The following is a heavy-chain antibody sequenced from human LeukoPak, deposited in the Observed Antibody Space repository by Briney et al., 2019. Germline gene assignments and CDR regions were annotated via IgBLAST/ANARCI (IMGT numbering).Heavy chain of an antibody. J-gene: IGHJ3*02. V-gene: IGHV3-30*18. CDR1: GFTFISYW. D-gene: IGHD3-10*01. Sequence: GGSLRLSCAASGFTFISYWMSWVRQAPGKGLEWVAVISYDGSNKYYADSVKGRFTISRDNSKNTLYLQMNSLRAEDTAVYYCAKDYMDAFDIWGQGTMVTVSS. CDR2: ISYDGSNK. CDR3: AKDYMDAFDI.